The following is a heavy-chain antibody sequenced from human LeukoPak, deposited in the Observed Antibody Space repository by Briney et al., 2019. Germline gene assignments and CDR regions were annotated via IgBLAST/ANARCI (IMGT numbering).Heavy chain of an antibody. Sequence: GRSLRLPCAASGFTFSSYGMHWVRQAPGKGLEWVAVISYDGSNKYYADSVKGRFTISRDNSKNTLYLQMNSLRAEDTAVYYCAKTGSYPTFYFDYWGQGTLVTVSS. V-gene: IGHV3-30*18. CDR1: GFTFSSYG. CDR3: AKTGSYPTFYFDY. J-gene: IGHJ4*02. D-gene: IGHD1-26*01. CDR2: ISYDGSNK.